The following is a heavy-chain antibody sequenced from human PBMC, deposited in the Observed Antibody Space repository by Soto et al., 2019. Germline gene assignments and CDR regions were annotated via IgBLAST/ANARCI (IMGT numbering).Heavy chain of an antibody. D-gene: IGHD3-10*01. CDR1: GGSISSSSYY. CDR3: ARMVRGVIMEYYGMDV. J-gene: IGHJ6*02. V-gene: IGHV4-39*01. CDR2: IYYSGST. Sequence: PSETLSLTCTVSGGSISSSSYYWGWIRQPPGKGLEWIGSIYYSGSTYYNPSLKSRVTISVDTSKNQFSLKLSSVTAADTAVYYCARMVRGVIMEYYGMDVWGQGTTVT.